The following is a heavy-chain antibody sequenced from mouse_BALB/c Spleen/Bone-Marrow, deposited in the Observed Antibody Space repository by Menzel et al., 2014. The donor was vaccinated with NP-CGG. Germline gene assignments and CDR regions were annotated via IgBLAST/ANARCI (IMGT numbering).Heavy chain of an antibody. CDR2: IFPGTLTP. V-gene: IGHV1S132*01. CDR3: ARRGYGYLDY. CDR1: GYTITSCW. J-gene: IGHJ2*01. D-gene: IGHD2-10*02. Sequence: VKLVESGAELVKPGASVKLSCKTSGYTITSCWIQWVKQRPGQGLGWVGEIFPGTLTPYYNEKFKGKATLTIDTSSSTASMQLSSLASEDSAVYFCARRGYGYLDYWGQGTTLTVSS.